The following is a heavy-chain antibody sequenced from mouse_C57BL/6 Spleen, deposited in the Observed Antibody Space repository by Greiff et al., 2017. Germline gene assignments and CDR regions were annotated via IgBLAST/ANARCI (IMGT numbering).Heavy chain of an antibody. Sequence: QVQLQQPGAELVMPGASVKLSCKASGYTFTSYWMHWVKQRPGQGLEWIGEIDPSDSYTNYNQKFKGKSTLTVDKSSSTAYMQLSSLTSEDSAVYYCARATTAHYFDYWGQGTTLTVSS. V-gene: IGHV1-69*01. J-gene: IGHJ2*01. CDR2: IDPSDSYT. CDR3: ARATTAHYFDY. CDR1: GYTFTSYW. D-gene: IGHD1-2*01.